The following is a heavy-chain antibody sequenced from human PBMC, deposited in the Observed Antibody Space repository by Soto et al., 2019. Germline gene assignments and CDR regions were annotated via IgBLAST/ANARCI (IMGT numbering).Heavy chain of an antibody. V-gene: IGHV3-9*01. J-gene: IGHJ3*01. CDR3: AKGGSSSWLRDGLHV. Sequence: EVQLVESGGGIVEPGRSLRLSCAASGFRCDNFAMHWVRQAPGKGVVWVSSISSNSGNIGYADSVKGRFTISRDNAKNSLYLEMNSMRVEDTALYYCAKGGSSSWLRDGLHVWGQGTMVTASS. CDR1: GFRCDNFA. D-gene: IGHD6-19*01. CDR2: ISSNSGNI.